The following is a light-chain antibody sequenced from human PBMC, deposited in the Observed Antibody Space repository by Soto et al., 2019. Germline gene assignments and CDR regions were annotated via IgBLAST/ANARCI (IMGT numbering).Light chain of an antibody. Sequence: QSVLTQPPSASGTPGQRVTISCSGSSSNIGSNYVFWYQQLPGTAPKPLIYRNNQRPSGGPDRFSGSKSGTSASLAISGLRSEDEADYYCAAWYDSLSGPVFGGGTKLTVL. J-gene: IGLJ2*01. CDR3: AAWYDSLSGPV. V-gene: IGLV1-47*01. CDR1: SSNIGSNY. CDR2: RNN.